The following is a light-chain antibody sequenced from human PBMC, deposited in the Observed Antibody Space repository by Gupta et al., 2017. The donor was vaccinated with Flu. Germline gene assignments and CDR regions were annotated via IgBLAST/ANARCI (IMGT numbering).Light chain of an antibody. CDR1: ESVIDRY. V-gene: IGKV3-20*01. J-gene: IGKJ2*01. CDR3: QKCCSSYT. CDR2: CVS. Sequence: VLTQSPGTLSLSPGERATLSCRSRESVIDRYFAWFQQKPGQARRLLIYCVSTRATGIPDRFSGSGSGTNFTLTISRLEPEDFEMYYCQKCCSSYTFGQGTKLEIK.